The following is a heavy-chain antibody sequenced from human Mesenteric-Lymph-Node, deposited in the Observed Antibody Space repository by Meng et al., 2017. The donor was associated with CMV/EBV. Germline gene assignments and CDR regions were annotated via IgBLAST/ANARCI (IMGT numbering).Heavy chain of an antibody. V-gene: IGHV4-39*01. CDR3: AKQYSPYDYVGDFDS. CDR2: IYYTGKT. Sequence: SETLSLTCTVSGGSIDSSSYYWGWIRQPPGKGLEWIGTIYYTGKTYYNLSHKSRVTISVDTSKNQFSLKLKSVTAADTAVYYCAKQYSPYDYVGDFDSWGQGTLVTVSS. CDR1: GGSIDSSSYY. D-gene: IGHD5-12*01. J-gene: IGHJ5*01.